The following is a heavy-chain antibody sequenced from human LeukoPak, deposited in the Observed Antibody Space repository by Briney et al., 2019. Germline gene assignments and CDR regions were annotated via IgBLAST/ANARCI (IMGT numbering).Heavy chain of an antibody. J-gene: IGHJ6*03. CDR1: GFTFSSYA. V-gene: IGHV3-23*01. CDR3: ARGLYYSYYYMDV. CDR2: ISDSGGGA. Sequence: GGSLRLSCAASGFTFSSYAMSWVRQAPGKGLEWVSGISDSGGGAYSADSVKGRFTISRDNSNNTLYLQMNSLRAEDTAVYYCARGLYYSYYYMDVWGKGTTVTVSS.